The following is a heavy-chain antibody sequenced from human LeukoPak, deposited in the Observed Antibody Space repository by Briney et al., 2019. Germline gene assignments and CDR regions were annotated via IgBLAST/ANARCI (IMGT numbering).Heavy chain of an antibody. CDR2: ISSSSSYI. CDR1: GFTFSSYW. D-gene: IGHD2-2*02. V-gene: IGHV3-21*01. CDR3: ARDRSIPFDY. Sequence: GGSLRLSCAASGFTFSSYWMSWVRQAPGKGLEWVSSISSSSSYIYYADSVKGRFTISRDSAKNSLYLQMNSLRAEDTAVYYCARDRSIPFDYWGQGTLVTVSS. J-gene: IGHJ4*02.